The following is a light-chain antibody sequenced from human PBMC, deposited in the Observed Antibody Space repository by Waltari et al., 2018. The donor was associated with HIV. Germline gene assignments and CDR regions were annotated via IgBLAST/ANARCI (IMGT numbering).Light chain of an antibody. CDR3: SSYTSSNTFVV. CDR1: SRDVGNSNR. Sequence: QSALTQPPAESGSPGQSVTISCTGTSRDVGNSNRVSWYQQPPGSAPKLMIYEVSNRPSGVPRRFSGSKSGNTASLTISGLQAEDEADYYCSSYTSSNTFVVFGGGTKLTVL. J-gene: IGLJ2*01. V-gene: IGLV2-18*02. CDR2: EVS.